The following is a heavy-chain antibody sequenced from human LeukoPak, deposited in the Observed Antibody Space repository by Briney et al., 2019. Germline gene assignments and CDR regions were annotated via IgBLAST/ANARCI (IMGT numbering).Heavy chain of an antibody. CDR1: GFPFSSYA. V-gene: IGHV4-59*06. D-gene: IGHD4-23*01. J-gene: IGHJ4*02. CDR3: ARVAYGGNSADY. CDR2: IYYSGTT. Sequence: PGGSLRLSCAASGFPFSSYAMSWVRQAPGKGLEWIGYIYYSGTTYYNPSLKSRVTISVDTSKNQFSLKLSSVTAADTAVYYCARVAYGGNSADYWGQGTLVTVSS.